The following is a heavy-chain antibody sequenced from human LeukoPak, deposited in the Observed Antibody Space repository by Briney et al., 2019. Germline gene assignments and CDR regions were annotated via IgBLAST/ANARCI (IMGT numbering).Heavy chain of an antibody. V-gene: IGHV3-7*05. D-gene: IGHD4-17*01. CDR2: IKQDGSQK. J-gene: IGHJ3*02. CDR3: ARDPTVTNFHDAFDI. CDR1: GFTFSSYW. Sequence: GGSLRLSCTASGFTFSSYWMSWVRQAPGKELEWVDTIKQDGSQKEYVESVQGRFTISRDNAKNSLYLHMNRLRAEDTAVYYCARDPTVTNFHDAFDIWGQGTLVTVSS.